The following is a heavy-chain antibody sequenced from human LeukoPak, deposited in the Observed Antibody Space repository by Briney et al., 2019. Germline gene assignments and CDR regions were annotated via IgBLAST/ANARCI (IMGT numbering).Heavy chain of an antibody. CDR1: RGSISSLY. D-gene: IGHD5-18*01. CDR2: IYYTGSS. CDR3: ARGRGYSYGSPLDY. Sequence: PSETLSLTCTVSRGSISSLYWSWIRQPPGKGLEWVGNIYYTGSSTYDPSLKGRVNISVDTSKNQFSLKLSSVTAADTAVYYCARGRGYSYGSPLDYWGQGSLVTVSS. V-gene: IGHV4-59*11. J-gene: IGHJ4*02.